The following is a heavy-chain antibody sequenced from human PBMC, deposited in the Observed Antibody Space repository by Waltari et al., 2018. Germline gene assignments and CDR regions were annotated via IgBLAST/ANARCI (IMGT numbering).Heavy chain of an antibody. Sequence: QVQLQESGPGLVKPSETLSLTCAVSGYSISSGYYWGWIRQPPGTGLGWSGSIYHSGSTYYNPSLKSRVTISVDTSKNQFSLKLSSVTAADTAVYYCARHSCTNGVCLSRFAYYYYYMDVWGKGTTVTVSS. J-gene: IGHJ6*03. CDR1: GYSISSGYY. D-gene: IGHD2-8*01. CDR3: ARHSCTNGVCLSRFAYYYYYMDV. CDR2: IYHSGST. V-gene: IGHV4-38-2*01.